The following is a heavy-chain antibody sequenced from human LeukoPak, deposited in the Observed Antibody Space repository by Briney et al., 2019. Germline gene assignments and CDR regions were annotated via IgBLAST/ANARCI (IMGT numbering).Heavy chain of an antibody. CDR3: ARHGLGIPRESPMNWFDP. Sequence: SETLTLTCTVSGGSISSYYWSWIRQPPGKGLEWIGYIYTSGSTNYNPSLKSRVTISVDTSKNQFSLKLSSVTAADTAVYYCARHGLGIPRESPMNWFDPWGQGTLVTVSS. CDR2: IYTSGST. J-gene: IGHJ5*02. V-gene: IGHV4-4*09. D-gene: IGHD7-27*01. CDR1: GGSISSYY.